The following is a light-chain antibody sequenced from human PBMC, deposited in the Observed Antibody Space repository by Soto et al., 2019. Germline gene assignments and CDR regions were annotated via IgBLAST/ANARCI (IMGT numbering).Light chain of an antibody. J-gene: IGKJ2*01. CDR1: QSVSSSY. CDR2: GAS. V-gene: IGKV3-20*01. CDR3: QQYGSSPYN. Sequence: EIVLTQSPGTLSLSPGERATLSCRASQSVSSSYLAWYQQKPGQAPRLLIYGASSRATGIPDRFSGSGSGTDFTLTIRRLEPEDFAVYYCQQYGSSPYNFGQGTKLEIK.